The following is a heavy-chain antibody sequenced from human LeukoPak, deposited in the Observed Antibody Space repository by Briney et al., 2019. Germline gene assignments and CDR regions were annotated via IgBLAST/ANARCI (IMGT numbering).Heavy chain of an antibody. CDR1: GYTFTGYY. CDR3: ARGEIVVVVAAAYGMDV. Sequence: ASVKVSCKASGYTFTGYYMHWVRQAPGQGLGWMGWINPNSGGTNYAQKFQGRVTMTRDTSTSTVYMELSSLRSEDTAVYYCARGEIVVVVAAAYGMDVWGQGTTVTVSS. J-gene: IGHJ6*02. D-gene: IGHD2-15*01. V-gene: IGHV1-2*02. CDR2: INPNSGGT.